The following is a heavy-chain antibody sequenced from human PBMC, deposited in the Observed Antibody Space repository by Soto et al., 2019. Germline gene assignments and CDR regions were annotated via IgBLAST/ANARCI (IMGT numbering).Heavy chain of an antibody. V-gene: IGHV3-23*01. CDR1: GFSFSSYA. D-gene: IGHD4-17*01. J-gene: IGHJ4*02. Sequence: LRLSCEASGFSFSSYALSWVRQAPGKGLEWVSTFSAGGRAYYADSVKGRFTIAKDFSKNTLHLQTNSLRAEDTAVYYCAKESMPEHYGDTLFDHWGQGTRVTVSS. CDR3: AKESMPEHYGDTLFDH. CDR2: FSAGGRA.